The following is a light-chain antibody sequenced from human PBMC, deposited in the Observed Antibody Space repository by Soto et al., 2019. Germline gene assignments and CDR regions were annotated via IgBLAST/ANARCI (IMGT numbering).Light chain of an antibody. V-gene: IGKV3-11*01. Sequence: ELVLTQSPATLSLSPGESATLSCRASQSVAGYLAWYQQKPGQGPRLLIYDSSTRATGTPARFRGSGSGTDFTLTISSLEPEDFASYICQHRSNWRMYTFGQGTKLDIK. CDR1: QSVAGY. J-gene: IGKJ2*01. CDR2: DSS. CDR3: QHRSNWRMYT.